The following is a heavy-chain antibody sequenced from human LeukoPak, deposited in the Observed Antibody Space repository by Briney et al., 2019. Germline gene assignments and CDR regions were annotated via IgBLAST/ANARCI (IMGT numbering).Heavy chain of an antibody. D-gene: IGHD3-22*01. CDR2: ISAYNGNT. J-gene: IGHJ4*02. Sequence: ALVKVSCKASGYTFTSYGISWVRQAPGQGLEWMGWISAYNGNTNYAQKLQGRVTMTTDTSTSTAYMELRSLRSDDTAVYYCAVDYYDSSDPSGRDYWGQGTLVTVSS. V-gene: IGHV1-18*01. CDR1: GYTFTSYG. CDR3: AVDYYDSSDPSGRDY.